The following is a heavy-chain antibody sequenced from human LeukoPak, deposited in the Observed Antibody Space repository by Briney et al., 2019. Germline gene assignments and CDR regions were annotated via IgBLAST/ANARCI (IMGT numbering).Heavy chain of an antibody. Sequence: PSETLSLTCTVSGGSISSSSYYWSWIRQHPGKGLEWIGYISYSGSTYYSPSLKSRVSISRDTSKNQFSLNLSSVTAADTAVYYCARDSILVAHGNYYGMAVWGQGTTVTVSS. CDR1: GGSISSSSYY. CDR2: ISYSGST. V-gene: IGHV4-31*03. J-gene: IGHJ6*02. CDR3: ARDSILVAHGNYYGMAV. D-gene: IGHD3-22*01.